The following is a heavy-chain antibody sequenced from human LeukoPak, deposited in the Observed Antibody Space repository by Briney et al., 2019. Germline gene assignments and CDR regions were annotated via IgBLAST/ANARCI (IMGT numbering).Heavy chain of an antibody. Sequence: PGGSLRLSCSVSGFTFRSYEMNWVRQAPGTGLEWVSYISSSGSSIEYADSVKGRFTISRDNAKNSLYLQMNSLRAEDTAVYYCARDRYYDSSGPGWMDVWGKGTTVTVSS. CDR3: ARDRYYDSSGPGWMDV. CDR1: GFTFRSYE. CDR2: ISSSGSSI. D-gene: IGHD3-22*01. V-gene: IGHV3-48*03. J-gene: IGHJ6*04.